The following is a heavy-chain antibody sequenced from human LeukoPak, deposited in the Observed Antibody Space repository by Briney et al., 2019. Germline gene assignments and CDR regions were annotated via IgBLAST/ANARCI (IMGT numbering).Heavy chain of an antibody. V-gene: IGHV3-73*01. D-gene: IGHD5-12*01. CDR2: IRSKANSYAT. J-gene: IGHJ4*02. Sequence: GGSLRLSCAGSGFTFSGSAMHWVRQASGKGLEWVGRIRSKANSYATAYAASVKGRFTISRDDSKNTAYLQMNSLKTEDTAVYYCAVRYSGYDSTFDYWGQGTLVTVSS. CDR1: GFTFSGSA. CDR3: AVRYSGYDSTFDY.